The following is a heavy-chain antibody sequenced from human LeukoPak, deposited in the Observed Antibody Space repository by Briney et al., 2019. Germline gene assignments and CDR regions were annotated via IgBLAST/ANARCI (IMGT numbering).Heavy chain of an antibody. CDR2: ISYDGSNK. CDR3: FTYYDILTGYYHFDY. J-gene: IGHJ4*02. V-gene: IGHV3-30*04. CDR1: GFTFSSYA. D-gene: IGHD3-9*01. Sequence: PGGSLRLSCAASGFTFSSYAMHWVRQAPGKGLEWVAVISYDGSNKYYADSVKGRFTISRDNSKNTLYLQMNSLTAEDTAVYYCFTYYDILTGYYHFDYWGQGTLVTVSS.